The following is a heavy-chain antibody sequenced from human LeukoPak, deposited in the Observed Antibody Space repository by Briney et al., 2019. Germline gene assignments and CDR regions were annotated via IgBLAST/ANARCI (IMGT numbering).Heavy chain of an antibody. Sequence: ASVKVSCKASGYTFTNYYMHWVRQAPGQGLEWMGIINPSGGSTSYAQKLQGRVTMTRDTSTTTVYMELSSLRSEDTAVYYCARDQDGRSSWYYWFDPWGQGTLVTVSS. CDR3: ARDQDGRSSWYYWFDP. J-gene: IGHJ5*02. CDR2: INPSGGST. D-gene: IGHD6-13*01. CDR1: GYTFTNYY. V-gene: IGHV1-46*01.